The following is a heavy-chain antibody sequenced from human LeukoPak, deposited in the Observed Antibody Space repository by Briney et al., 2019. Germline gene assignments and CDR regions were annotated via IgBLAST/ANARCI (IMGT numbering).Heavy chain of an antibody. V-gene: IGHV4-59*03. Sequence: PSETLSLTCTVSGGSISSYYWSWIRQPPGKGLEWIGNIDYSRDTNYNPSLRSRVTILVDKSRNQFSLKLNSVTAVDTAVYYCARNGPHYYDKSGYLDSWGQGTLVTVSS. CDR2: IDYSRDT. D-gene: IGHD3-22*01. CDR1: GGSISSYY. J-gene: IGHJ4*02. CDR3: ARNGPHYYDKSGYLDS.